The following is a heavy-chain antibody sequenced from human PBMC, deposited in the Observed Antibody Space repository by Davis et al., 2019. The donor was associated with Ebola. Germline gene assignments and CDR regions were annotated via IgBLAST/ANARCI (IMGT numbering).Heavy chain of an antibody. Sequence: GGSLRLSCAASGFTFSDYYMNWVRQAPGKGLEWVSSISSSSSYIYYADSVKGRFTISRDNAKNSLYLQMNSLRAEDTAVYYCARYYRAVAGHFDYWGQGTLVTVSS. V-gene: IGHV3-21*01. CDR2: ISSSSSYI. D-gene: IGHD6-19*01. CDR1: GFTFSDYY. CDR3: ARYYRAVAGHFDY. J-gene: IGHJ4*02.